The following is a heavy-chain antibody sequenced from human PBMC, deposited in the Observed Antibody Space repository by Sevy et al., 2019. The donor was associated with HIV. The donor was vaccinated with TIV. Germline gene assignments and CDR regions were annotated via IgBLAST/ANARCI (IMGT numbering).Heavy chain of an antibody. CDR2: ISWNSGSI. D-gene: IGHD3-10*01. CDR1: GFTFDDYA. V-gene: IGHV3-9*01. Sequence: GGSLRLSCAASGFTFDDYAMHWVRQAPGKGLEWVSGISWNSGSIGYADSVKGRFTISSDNAKNSLYLQMNSLRAEDTALYYCAKDFLLYGSGSYYFDYWGQGTLVTVSS. CDR3: AKDFLLYGSGSYYFDY. J-gene: IGHJ4*02.